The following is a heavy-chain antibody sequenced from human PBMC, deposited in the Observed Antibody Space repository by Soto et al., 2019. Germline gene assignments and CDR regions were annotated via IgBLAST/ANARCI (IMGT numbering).Heavy chain of an antibody. CDR3: ARVYGSGSYYQAYYYYYGMEV. D-gene: IGHD3-10*01. J-gene: IGHJ6*02. CDR2: IYYSGST. V-gene: IGHV4-39*01. CDR1: GCSISSSSYY. Sequence: SETLSLTCTVSGCSISSSSYYWGWIRQPPGKGLEWIGSIYYSGSTYYNPSLKSRVTISVDTSKNQFSLRLSSVTAADTAVYYCARVYGSGSYYQAYYYYYGMEVWGQGPTVT.